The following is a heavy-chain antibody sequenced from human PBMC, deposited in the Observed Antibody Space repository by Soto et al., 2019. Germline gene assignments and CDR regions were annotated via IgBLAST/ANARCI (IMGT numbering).Heavy chain of an antibody. V-gene: IGHV3-21*01. CDR3: ARDAKSRRGMDV. J-gene: IGHJ6*03. Sequence: EVQLVESGGGLVKPGGSLRLSCAASEFTFSSYSMNWLRQAPGKGLEWVSSISSSSSYIYYADSVKGRFTISRDNAKNSPYLQTNSLRAEDTSGYYSARDAKSRRGMDVWGKGTTVTVSS. CDR1: EFTFSSYS. D-gene: IGHD3-10*01. CDR2: ISSSSSYI.